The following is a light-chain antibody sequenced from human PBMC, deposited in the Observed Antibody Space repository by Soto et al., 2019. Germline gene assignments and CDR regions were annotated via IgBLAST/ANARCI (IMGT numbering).Light chain of an antibody. CDR2: AAS. Sequence: EIVLTQPPGTLSLSPGEGATLSCRASQTISNNYLAWYQHKPGQAPRLLIYAASTRATGIPDRFSGSGSGADVTLTVNRLEPEDFAVYYCQQYGTSPRTFGQGTKVEI. V-gene: IGKV3-20*01. J-gene: IGKJ1*01. CDR1: QTISNNY. CDR3: QQYGTSPRT.